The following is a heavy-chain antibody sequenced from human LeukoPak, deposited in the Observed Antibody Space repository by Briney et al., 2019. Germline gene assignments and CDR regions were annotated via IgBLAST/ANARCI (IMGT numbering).Heavy chain of an antibody. CDR3: ARGERSIFGVVNLATFFDY. D-gene: IGHD3-3*01. J-gene: IGHJ4*02. Sequence: PGGSLRLSCAASGFTFSSYSMNWVRQAPGKGLEWVSYISSSSSTIYYADSVKGRFTISRDNAKNSLYLQMNSLRAADTAVYYCARGERSIFGVVNLATFFDYWGQGTLVTVSS. CDR2: ISSSSSTI. V-gene: IGHV3-48*01. CDR1: GFTFSSYS.